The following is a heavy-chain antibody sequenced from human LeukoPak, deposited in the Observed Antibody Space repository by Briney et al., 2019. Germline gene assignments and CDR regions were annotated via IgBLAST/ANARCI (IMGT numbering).Heavy chain of an antibody. CDR2: INSDGSST. J-gene: IGHJ4*02. V-gene: IGHV3-74*01. Sequence: GGSLRLSCAASGFTFSSYWMHWVRQAPGKGLVWVSRINSDGSSTSYADSVKGRFTISRDNAKNTLYLQMNSLRAEDTAVYYCAGLHYYDSSGYPLDYWGQGTLVTVSS. D-gene: IGHD3-22*01. CDR3: AGLHYYDSSGYPLDY. CDR1: GFTFSSYW.